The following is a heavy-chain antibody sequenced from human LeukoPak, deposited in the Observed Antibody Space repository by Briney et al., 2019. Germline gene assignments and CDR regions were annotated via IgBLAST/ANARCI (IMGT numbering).Heavy chain of an antibody. V-gene: IGHV1-18*01. Sequence: GASVKLSCKASGYTFTSYGISWVRQAPGQGLEWMGWISAYNGNTNYAQKLQGRVTMTTDTSTSTAYMELRSLRSADTAVYYCARDLGTGNSGSLADYWGQGTLVTVSS. CDR1: GYTFTSYG. CDR3: ARDLGTGNSGSLADY. J-gene: IGHJ4*02. D-gene: IGHD3-10*01. CDR2: ISAYNGNT.